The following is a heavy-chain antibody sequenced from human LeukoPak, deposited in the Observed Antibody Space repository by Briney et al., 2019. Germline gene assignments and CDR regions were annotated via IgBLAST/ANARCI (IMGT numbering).Heavy chain of an antibody. D-gene: IGHD2-21*02. CDR3: ARGGNIVVVTASKRNWFDP. Sequence: SETLSLTCAVYGGSFSGYYWSWMRQPPGKGLEWIGEINHSGSTNYNPSLKSRVTISVDTSKNQFSLKLSSVTAADTAVYYCARGGNIVVVTASKRNWFDPWGQGTLVTVSS. V-gene: IGHV4-34*01. CDR2: INHSGST. CDR1: GGSFSGYY. J-gene: IGHJ5*02.